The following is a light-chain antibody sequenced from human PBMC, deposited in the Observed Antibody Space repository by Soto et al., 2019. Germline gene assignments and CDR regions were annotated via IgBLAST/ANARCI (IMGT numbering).Light chain of an antibody. J-gene: IGLJ2*01. CDR2: ENN. CDR3: QSYDSSTVV. V-gene: IGLV6-57*04. CDR1: SGSIASND. Sequence: NFMLTQPHSVSESPGKTVTISCTRSSGSIASNDVQWYQQRPGSAPTSVIYENNQRPSGDPDRFSGSTDGSSNSASLTISGLQTEDEADYYCQSYDSSTVVFGGGTKVTVL.